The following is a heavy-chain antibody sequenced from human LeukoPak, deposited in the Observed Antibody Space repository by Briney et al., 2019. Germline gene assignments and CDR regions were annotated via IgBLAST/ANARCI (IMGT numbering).Heavy chain of an antibody. CDR1: GSTVSSNY. CDR2: IYSGGTT. V-gene: IGHV3-66*02. CDR3: ARGIVAGYYFDY. J-gene: IGHJ4*02. Sequence: PGGSLRLSCAASGSTVSSNYMSWVRQAPGKGLEWVSVIYSGGTTYYADSVKGRFTISRDNSKNTLYLQMNSLRAEDTAVYYCARGIVAGYYFDYWGQGTLVTVSS. D-gene: IGHD2/OR15-2a*01.